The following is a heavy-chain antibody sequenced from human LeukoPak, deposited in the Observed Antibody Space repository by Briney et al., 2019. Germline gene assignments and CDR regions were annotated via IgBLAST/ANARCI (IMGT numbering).Heavy chain of an antibody. Sequence: GGSLRLSCAASGFTLSTYSMTWVRQGPGKGLEWVSSIYPSGGSTFYADSVKGRFTISRDNSKNTLYLQMSSLRTEDTAIYYCAKDVVPDSGWDLDYWGQGTLVTVSS. V-gene: IGHV3-23*01. CDR1: GFTLSTYS. CDR3: AKDVVPDSGWDLDY. D-gene: IGHD6-19*01. CDR2: IYPSGGST. J-gene: IGHJ4*02.